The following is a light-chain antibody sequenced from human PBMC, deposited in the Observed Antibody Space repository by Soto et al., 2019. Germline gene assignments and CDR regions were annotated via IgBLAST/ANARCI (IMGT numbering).Light chain of an antibody. V-gene: IGKV1-5*03. CDR1: QSISSW. J-gene: IGKJ4*01. Sequence: DIQMTQSPSTLSASVGDRVTITCRASQSISSWLAWYQQKPGKAPKRLIYKASSLESGVPSRFSGSGSGTEFTLTISSLQPDDFAIYYCQQYDSFSLTFGGGPKVEIK. CDR2: KAS. CDR3: QQYDSFSLT.